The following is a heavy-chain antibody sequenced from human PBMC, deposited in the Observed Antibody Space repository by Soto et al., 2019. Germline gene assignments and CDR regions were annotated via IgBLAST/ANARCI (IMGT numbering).Heavy chain of an antibody. CDR1: GYTFTSYG. CDR2: ISAYNGNT. V-gene: IGHV1-18*01. CDR3: ARVLVATIQRLGFAP. D-gene: IGHD5-12*01. Sequence: QVQLVQSGAEVKKPGASVKVSCKASGYTFTSYGISWVRQAPGQGLEWRGWISAYNGNTNHAQKRQGRVTRTTDTSTSTAYMELRSLRSADTAVYYCARVLVATIQRLGFAPWGQGTLVTVSS. J-gene: IGHJ5*02.